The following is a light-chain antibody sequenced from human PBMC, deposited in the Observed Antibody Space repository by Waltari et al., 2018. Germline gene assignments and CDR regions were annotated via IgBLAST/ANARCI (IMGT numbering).Light chain of an antibody. V-gene: IGLV3-1*01. Sequence: SYELTQPPSVSMSPGQTASITCSGNRLGDKYTAWYQQKAGQSPVLLFYQDNKRPSGIPERCSGSNSGNQATLTITGTQTMDEADYYCQAWDKSSVIFGGGTKLTVL. J-gene: IGLJ2*01. CDR3: QAWDKSSVI. CDR1: RLGDKY. CDR2: QDN.